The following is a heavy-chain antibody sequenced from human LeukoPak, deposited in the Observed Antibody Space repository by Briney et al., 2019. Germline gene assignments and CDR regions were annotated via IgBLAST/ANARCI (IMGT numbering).Heavy chain of an antibody. CDR1: AGSISSSSDY. CDR3: ARHFYSCSGTSCYSLFDY. D-gene: IGHD2-2*01. J-gene: IGHJ4*02. Sequence: SETLSLTCTVSAGSISSSSDYWGWIRQAPGKGLDWIGTIYYSGSTYYNPSPKSPVTVSVDTSRKQFSLKLSSVTAADTAMYYCARHFYSCSGTSCYSLFDYWGQGNLVTVSS. CDR2: IYYSGST. V-gene: IGHV4-39*01.